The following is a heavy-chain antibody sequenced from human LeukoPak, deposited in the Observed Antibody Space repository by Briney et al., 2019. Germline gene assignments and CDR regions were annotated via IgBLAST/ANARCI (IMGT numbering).Heavy chain of an antibody. D-gene: IGHD6-19*01. Sequence: GGTLRLSCAASGFTFNRYGMGWVRQAPGKGLEWVSAISGSGGTTYYADSVKGRFTISRDNSKNTLYLQINSLRAEDTAVYYCAKDHLPGIVVADRDYWGQGTLVTVSS. J-gene: IGHJ4*02. CDR3: AKDHLPGIVVADRDY. CDR1: GFTFNRYG. V-gene: IGHV3-23*01. CDR2: ISGSGGTT.